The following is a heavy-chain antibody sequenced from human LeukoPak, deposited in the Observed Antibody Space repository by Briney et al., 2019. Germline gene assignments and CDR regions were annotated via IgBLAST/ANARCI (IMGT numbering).Heavy chain of an antibody. CDR3: ARAGYIAAAGFDY. J-gene: IGHJ4*02. CDR1: GFTFSDYY. Sequence: PGGSLRLSCAASGFTFSDYYMSWIRQAPGKGLEWVSYISSSGSTIYYADSVKGRFTISRDNSKNTLYLQMNSLRAEDTAVYYCARAGYIAAAGFDYWGQGTLVTVSS. D-gene: IGHD6-13*01. CDR2: ISSSGSTI. V-gene: IGHV3-11*04.